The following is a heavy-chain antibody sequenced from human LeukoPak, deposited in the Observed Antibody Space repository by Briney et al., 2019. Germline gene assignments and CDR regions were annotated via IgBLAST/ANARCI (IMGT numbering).Heavy chain of an antibody. Sequence: GGSLRLSCAASGISFADAWMSWVRQAPGKGLEWVGRITSKTDGGITDSAAPVKGRFTVSRDDSKNTLFLQMSSLRTEDTAVYYCATDESNSFFFWGQGTLVTVSS. CDR2: ITSKTDGGIT. CDR1: GISFADAW. CDR3: ATDESNSFFF. D-gene: IGHD2/OR15-2a*01. V-gene: IGHV3-15*01. J-gene: IGHJ4*02.